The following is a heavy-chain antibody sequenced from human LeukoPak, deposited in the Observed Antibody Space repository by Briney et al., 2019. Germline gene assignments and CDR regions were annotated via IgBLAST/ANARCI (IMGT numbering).Heavy chain of an antibody. Sequence: GGSLRLSCAASGFTFRNHWMHWVRQTPGKGLVWVSRINSDGSSTGSTATYADSVKGRFTISRDNAKNTLYLQMNSLRAEDTAVYYCARALIGYYFDCWGQGTLVTVSS. J-gene: IGHJ4*02. CDR3: ARALIGYYFDC. CDR1: GFTFRNHW. CDR2: INSDGSSTGSTA. V-gene: IGHV3-74*01. D-gene: IGHD2-8*01.